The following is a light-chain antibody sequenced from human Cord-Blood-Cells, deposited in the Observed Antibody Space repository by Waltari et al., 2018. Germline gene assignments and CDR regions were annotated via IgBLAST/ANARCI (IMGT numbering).Light chain of an antibody. Sequence: DIVMTQSPDSLAVSLGERATINCKSSQSVLYSSNNKNYLAWYKQKPGQPPKLHIYWAATRESGVPDRFSGGGSGTDFTLSISSLQAEDVAVYYCQQYYSTPLTFGGGTKVEIK. V-gene: IGKV4-1*01. CDR2: WAA. CDR3: QQYYSTPLT. J-gene: IGKJ4*01. CDR1: QSVLYSSNNKNY.